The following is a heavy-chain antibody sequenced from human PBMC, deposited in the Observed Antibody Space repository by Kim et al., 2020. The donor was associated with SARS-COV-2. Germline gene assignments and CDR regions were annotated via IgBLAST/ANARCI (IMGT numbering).Heavy chain of an antibody. V-gene: IGHV1-8*01. Sequence: AQKFQGRVTMTRNTSISTAYTELSSLRSEDTAVYYCARGSSSGSYYWFDPWGQGTLVTVSS. D-gene: IGHD1-26*01. J-gene: IGHJ5*02. CDR3: ARGSSSGSYYWFDP.